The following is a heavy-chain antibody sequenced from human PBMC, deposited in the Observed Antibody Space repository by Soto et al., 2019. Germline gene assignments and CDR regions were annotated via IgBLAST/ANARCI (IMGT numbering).Heavy chain of an antibody. CDR1: GGSINGYY. D-gene: IGHD3-10*01. CDR3: VRDLNYGLYYFDY. V-gene: IGHV4-59*04. CDR2: MYPTGST. J-gene: IGHJ4*02. Sequence: PSETLSLTCSVSGGSINGYYWSWIRQPPGKRLEWIGSMYPTGSTYYNPSLKSRVTMSVDTSNNEFSLKLTSVTAADTAVYHCVRDLNYGLYYFDYWGQGTLVTVSS.